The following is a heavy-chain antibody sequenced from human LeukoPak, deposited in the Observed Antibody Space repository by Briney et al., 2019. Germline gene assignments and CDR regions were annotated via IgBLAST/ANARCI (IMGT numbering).Heavy chain of an antibody. D-gene: IGHD1-26*01. CDR3: TRDLPGGTYYAY. V-gene: IGHV3-23*01. J-gene: IGHJ4*02. CDR2: ISGSGGST. CDR1: GFTFSSDA. Sequence: GGSLRLSCAASGFTFSSDAMSWVRQAPGKGLEWVSAISGSGGSTYYADSVKGRFTISRDNAESSLYLQMNSLRVEDTGVYYCTRDLPGGTYYAYWGQGTLVTVSS.